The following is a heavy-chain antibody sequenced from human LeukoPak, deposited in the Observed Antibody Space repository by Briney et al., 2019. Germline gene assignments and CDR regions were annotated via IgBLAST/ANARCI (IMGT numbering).Heavy chain of an antibody. CDR2: INHSGST. J-gene: IGHJ4*02. CDR1: GGSFSGYY. CDR3: ARGGMITFGGVNFDY. V-gene: IGHV4-34*01. D-gene: IGHD3-16*01. Sequence: SETLSLTCAVYGGSFSGYYWSWIRQPPGKGLEWIGEINHSGSTNYNPSLKSRVTISVDTSKNQFSLKLSSVTAADTAVYYCARGGMITFGGVNFDYWGQGTLVTVSS.